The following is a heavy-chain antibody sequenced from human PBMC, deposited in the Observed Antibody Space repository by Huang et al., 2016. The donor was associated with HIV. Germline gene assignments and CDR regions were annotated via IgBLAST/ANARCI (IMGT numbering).Heavy chain of an antibody. CDR2: INWKSGNI. Sequence: EVQLVESGGGLVRPGRSLRPSCAASGFTFDDYAMHGVRQTTGKGLEWVSGINWKSGNIAYADSVRGGFTISRDRAENSLYLQMNSLRPEDTALYYCAKDWGYDFGAFDFWGRGTMVTVSS. CDR1: GFTFDDYA. V-gene: IGHV3-9*01. D-gene: IGHD3-16*01. J-gene: IGHJ3*01. CDR3: AKDWGYDFGAFDF.